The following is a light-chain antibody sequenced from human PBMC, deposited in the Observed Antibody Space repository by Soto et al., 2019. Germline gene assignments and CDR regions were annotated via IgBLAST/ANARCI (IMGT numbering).Light chain of an antibody. Sequence: QSVLTQPASVSGSPGQSITISCTGTSSDVGSYNLVSWYQQHPGKAPKLMIYEGSKRPSGVSNRFSGSKSGNTASLTISGLQAEDEADYYCCSYAFISTFVVFGGGTKVTVL. CDR2: EGS. V-gene: IGLV2-23*03. CDR1: SSDVGSYNL. CDR3: CSYAFISTFVV. J-gene: IGLJ2*01.